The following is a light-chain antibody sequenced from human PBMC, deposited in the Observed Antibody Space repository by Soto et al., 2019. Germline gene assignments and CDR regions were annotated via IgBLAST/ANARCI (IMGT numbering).Light chain of an antibody. CDR1: SSNIGSNY. J-gene: IGLJ2*01. V-gene: IGLV1-47*01. CDR3: AAWDDSLSGVV. Sequence: QLVLTQPPSASGTPGQRVTISCSGSSSNIGSNYVYWYHQFPGTAPKLLIYKSNQRPSGVPDRFSGSKSGTSASLAISGLRSEDEADYYCAAWDDSLSGVVFGGGTKLTVL. CDR2: KSN.